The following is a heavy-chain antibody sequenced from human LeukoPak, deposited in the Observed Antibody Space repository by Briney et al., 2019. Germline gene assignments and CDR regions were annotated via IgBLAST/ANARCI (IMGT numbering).Heavy chain of an antibody. CDR1: GFTFSSYA. Sequence: PGGSLRLSCAASGFTFSSYAMHWVRQAPGKGLEWVAVISYDGSNKYYADSVKGRFTISRDNSKNTLYLQMNGLRGEDTAVYYCARDGAVAGTGGFDHWGQGTLVTVSS. CDR3: ARDGAVAGTGGFDH. D-gene: IGHD6-19*01. V-gene: IGHV3-30-3*01. CDR2: ISYDGSNK. J-gene: IGHJ4*02.